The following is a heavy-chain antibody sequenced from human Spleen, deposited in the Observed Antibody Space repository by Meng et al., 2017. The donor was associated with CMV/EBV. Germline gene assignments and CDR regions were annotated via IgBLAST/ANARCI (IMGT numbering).Heavy chain of an antibody. D-gene: IGHD6-13*01. CDR2: TYFRSRWSN. J-gene: IGHJ4*02. Sequence: ISGDSVSSGSIAWNWIRPSPLRGLEWLGRTYFRSRWSNEYAVSVRSRITINLDTSTNQLSLQLNSVTPEDTGMYYCARGRYSTFDYWGQGTLVTVSS. CDR3: ARGRYSTFDY. CDR1: GDSVSSGSIA. V-gene: IGHV6-1*01.